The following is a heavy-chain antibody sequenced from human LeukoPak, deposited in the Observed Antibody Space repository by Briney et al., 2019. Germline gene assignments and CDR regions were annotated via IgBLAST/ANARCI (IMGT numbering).Heavy chain of an antibody. CDR1: GVSISSSSYY. J-gene: IGHJ6*03. CDR2: IYYSGST. D-gene: IGHD6-13*01. CDR3: ARVLRAPLAAAGPSYYYYYYMDV. V-gene: IGHV4-39*01. Sequence: SETLSLTCTVSGVSISSSSYYWGWIRQPPGKGLEWIGSIYYSGSTYYNPSLKSRVTISVDTSKNQFSLKLSSVTAADTAVYYCARVLRAPLAAAGPSYYYYYYMDVWGKGTTVTISS.